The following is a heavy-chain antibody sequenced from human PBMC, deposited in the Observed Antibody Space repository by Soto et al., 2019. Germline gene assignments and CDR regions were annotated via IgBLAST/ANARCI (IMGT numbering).Heavy chain of an antibody. V-gene: IGHV3-74*01. CDR2: INSDVSST. D-gene: IGHD1-20*01. CDR1: GFTFNSYW. J-gene: IGHJ4*02. CDR3: ARGLEGINWYTHPIDY. Sequence: EVHLVESGGGLVQPGGSLRLSCAASGFTFNSYWMHWVRQVPGKGLVWVSRINSDVSSTTYADSVKGRFTISRDNAKNMLYLQMNSLRVEDTAVYYCARGLEGINWYTHPIDYWGQGTLVTVSS.